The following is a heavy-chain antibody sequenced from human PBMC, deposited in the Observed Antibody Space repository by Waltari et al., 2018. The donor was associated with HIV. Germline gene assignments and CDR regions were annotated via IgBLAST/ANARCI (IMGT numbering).Heavy chain of an antibody. Sequence: EVQLLESGGGFVQPGGSRTLSCAASGFTFSVFAMSWVRQAPGKGLEWVSRISGRGDSTNYADSVKGRFTISRDNSKNTLSLQITSLRVDDTAVYYCATLYSDYGDYWGQGALVTVSS. CDR2: ISGRGDST. V-gene: IGHV3-23*01. J-gene: IGHJ4*02. D-gene: IGHD4-17*01. CDR1: GFTFSVFA. CDR3: ATLYSDYGDY.